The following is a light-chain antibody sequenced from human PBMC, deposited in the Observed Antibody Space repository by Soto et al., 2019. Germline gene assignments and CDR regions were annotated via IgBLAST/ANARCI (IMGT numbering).Light chain of an antibody. CDR1: QDINNY. J-gene: IGKJ5*01. V-gene: IGKV1-27*01. CDR2: ITS. Sequence: DIQLTQSPSSLSASVGDSVTITCRASQDINNYLAWFQQKPGEAPKLLIYITSTLQPGVPSRFSGHGSGTDFTLTISSLQPEDVATYYCQSYNTVPMTFGQGTRLEIK. CDR3: QSYNTVPMT.